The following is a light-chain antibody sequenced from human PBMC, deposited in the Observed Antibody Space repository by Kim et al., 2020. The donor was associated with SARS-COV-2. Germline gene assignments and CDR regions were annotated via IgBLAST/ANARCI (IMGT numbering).Light chain of an antibody. Sequence: SYELTQPLSVPVALGQTARITCGGNNIGGKHVHWYQQRPGQAPVLVIYKDRNRPSGIPERFSGSNSGNTATLTISRAQAGDEGDYYCQVWDSSTEVFGTGTKVTVL. V-gene: IGLV3-9*01. J-gene: IGLJ1*01. CDR3: QVWDSSTEV. CDR1: NIGGKH. CDR2: KDR.